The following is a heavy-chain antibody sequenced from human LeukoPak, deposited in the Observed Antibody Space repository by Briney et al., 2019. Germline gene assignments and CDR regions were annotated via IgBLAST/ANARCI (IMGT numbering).Heavy chain of an antibody. CDR3: ATGPSGTNWGY. J-gene: IGHJ4*02. D-gene: IGHD1-26*01. Sequence: ASVKVSCKASGGTFSSYAVSWVRQAPGQGLEWMGGIIPIFGTANYAQKFQGRVTITADESTSTAYMELSSLRSEDTAVYYCATGPSGTNWGYWGQGTLVTVSS. CDR1: GGTFSSYA. CDR2: IIPIFGTA. V-gene: IGHV1-69*13.